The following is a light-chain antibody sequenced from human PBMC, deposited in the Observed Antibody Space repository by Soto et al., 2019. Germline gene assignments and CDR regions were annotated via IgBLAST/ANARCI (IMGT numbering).Light chain of an antibody. CDR2: ANN. CDR1: SSNIGSET. V-gene: IGLV1-44*01. J-gene: IGLJ3*02. Sequence: QPVLTQPPSASGTPGQRVTISCSGSSSNIGSETVNWYQQVPGTAPKLLIYANNQRPSGVPDRFSVPKSGTSASLAIGGLQSEDEADYYCAAWDDSLKGWVFGGGTKLTVL. CDR3: AAWDDSLKGWV.